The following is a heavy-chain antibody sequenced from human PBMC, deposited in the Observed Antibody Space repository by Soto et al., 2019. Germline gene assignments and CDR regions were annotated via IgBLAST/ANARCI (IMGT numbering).Heavy chain of an antibody. CDR3: AKGIGPVSHDFWSGDYGVDV. V-gene: IGHV3-23*01. D-gene: IGHD3-3*01. CDR2: ISASVSST. Sequence: EVLLLESGGGLVQPGGSLRLSCAASGFPFSAYPMSWLRQAPGKGLEWVSAISASVSSTYLADSVRGRFTVSRDNSKNMLYLQMHSLTAEDTAVYYCAKGIGPVSHDFWSGDYGVDVWGQGATVTVSS. J-gene: IGHJ6*02. CDR1: GFPFSAYP.